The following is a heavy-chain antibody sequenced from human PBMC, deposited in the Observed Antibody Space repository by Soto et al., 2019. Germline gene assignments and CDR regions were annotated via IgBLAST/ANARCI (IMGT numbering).Heavy chain of an antibody. J-gene: IGHJ6*02. V-gene: IGHV1-69*13. CDR2: IIPIFGTA. CDR1: GGTFSSYA. Sequence: SVKVSCKASGGTFSSYAISWVRQAPGQGLEWMGGIIPIFGTANYAQKFQGRVTITADESTSTAYMELSSLRSEDTAVYYCARDKSRSGYDDYGAYYYYYGMDVWGQGTTVTVSS. D-gene: IGHD5-12*01. CDR3: ARDKSRSGYDDYGAYYYYYGMDV.